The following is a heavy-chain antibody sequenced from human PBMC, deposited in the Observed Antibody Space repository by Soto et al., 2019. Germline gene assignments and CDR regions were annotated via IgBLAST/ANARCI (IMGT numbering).Heavy chain of an antibody. Sequence: QVQLVQSGAEVKKPGASVKGSCKASGGTFSSYAISWVRQAPGQGLEWMGGIIPIFGTANYAQKFQGRVTTTADESTSTAYMELSSLRSEDTAVYYCAREVGATLNWFDPWGQGTLVTVSS. V-gene: IGHV1-69*01. J-gene: IGHJ5*02. D-gene: IGHD1-26*01. CDR1: GGTFSSYA. CDR2: IIPIFGTA. CDR3: AREVGATLNWFDP.